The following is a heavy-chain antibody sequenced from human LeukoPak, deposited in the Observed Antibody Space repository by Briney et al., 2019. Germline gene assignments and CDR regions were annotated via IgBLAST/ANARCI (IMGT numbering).Heavy chain of an antibody. CDR2: IYYSGST. J-gene: IGHJ4*02. Sequence: SETLSLTCTVSGGSISSYYWSWIRQPPGKGLEWIGYIYYSGSTNYNPSLKSRVTISVDTSKNQFSLKLSSVTAADTAVYYCARDVMNYGDYALDYWGQGTLVTVSS. CDR1: GGSISSYY. CDR3: ARDVMNYGDYALDY. D-gene: IGHD4-17*01. V-gene: IGHV4-59*01.